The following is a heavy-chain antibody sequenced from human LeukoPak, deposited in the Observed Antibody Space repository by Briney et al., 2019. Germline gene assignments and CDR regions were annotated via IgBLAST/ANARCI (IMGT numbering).Heavy chain of an antibody. CDR1: GFTFSDYN. J-gene: IGHJ6*02. CDR3: ARSIGLTGGGVDV. D-gene: IGHD3-9*01. V-gene: IGHV3-11*01. Sequence: KPGGSLRLSCAASGFTFSDYNMNWVRQAPGEGLEWVSYITNGGSTIHHADSVKGRFTISRDNAKKTLYLQMNSLRAEDTAVYYCARSIGLTGGGVDVWGQGTTVTVSS. CDR2: ITNGGSTI.